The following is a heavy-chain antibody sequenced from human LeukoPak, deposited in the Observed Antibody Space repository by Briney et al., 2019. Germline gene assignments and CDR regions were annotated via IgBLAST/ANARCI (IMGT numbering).Heavy chain of an antibody. CDR3: ARDPFDSSDYPGAY. CDR1: GFAFSTST. V-gene: IGHV3-30*04. Sequence: GGSLRLSCVASGFAFSTSTMHWFRQSPGEGLEWVAVISFDGSNTYHADSVRGRFTISRDNSKSTLYLQMSSLKVEDTAVYYCARDPFDSSDYPGAYWGQGILVTVSS. CDR2: ISFDGSNT. D-gene: IGHD3-22*01. J-gene: IGHJ4*02.